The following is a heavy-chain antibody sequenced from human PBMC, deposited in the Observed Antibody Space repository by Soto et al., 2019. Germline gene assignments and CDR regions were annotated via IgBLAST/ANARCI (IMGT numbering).Heavy chain of an antibody. J-gene: IGHJ3*01. V-gene: IGHV4-59*01. Sequence: QVQLQESGPGLVKPSETLSLTCTVSGGSISNYYWSWIRQPPGKGLEWIGYIYYSGSTNYNPSLKSRVTISVDTSKNRFSLKLSSVTAADTAVYYCARDRGSYWGDAFDVWGQGTMVTVSS. CDR3: ARDRGSYWGDAFDV. D-gene: IGHD1-26*01. CDR1: GGSISNYY. CDR2: IYYSGST.